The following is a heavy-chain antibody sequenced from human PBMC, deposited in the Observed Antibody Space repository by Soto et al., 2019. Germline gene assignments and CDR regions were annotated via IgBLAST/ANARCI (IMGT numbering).Heavy chain of an antibody. CDR3: ARDSELPXSGLFDY. CDR1: GFTFSSYX. J-gene: IGHJ4*02. Sequence: GGSLRLSCAASGFTFSSYXMXXVXQAPGKGLEWVANIKQDGSEKYYVDSVKGRSTISRDNAKNSLYLQMNSLRAEDTAVYXCARDSELPXSGLFDYWGQGTLVTVSS. V-gene: IGHV3-7*01. CDR2: IKQDGSEK. D-gene: IGHD1-1*01.